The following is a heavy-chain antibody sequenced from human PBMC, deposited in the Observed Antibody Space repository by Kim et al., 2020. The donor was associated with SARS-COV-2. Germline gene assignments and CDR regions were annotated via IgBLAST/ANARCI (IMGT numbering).Heavy chain of an antibody. V-gene: IGHV1-69*13. CDR3: ARLGYCSGGSCYSFHYYYGMDV. Sequence: SVKVSCKASGGTFSSYAISWVRQAPGQGLEWMGGIIPIFGTANYAQKFQGRVTITADESTSTAYMELSSLRSEDTAVYYCARLGYCSGGSCYSFHYYYGMDVWGQGTTVTVSS. CDR2: IIPIFGTA. D-gene: IGHD2-15*01. CDR1: GGTFSSYA. J-gene: IGHJ6*02.